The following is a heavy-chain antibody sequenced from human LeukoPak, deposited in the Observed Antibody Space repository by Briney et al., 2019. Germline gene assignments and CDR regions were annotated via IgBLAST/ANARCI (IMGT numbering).Heavy chain of an antibody. J-gene: IGHJ5*02. V-gene: IGHV3-21*01. CDR2: ISSSSGYI. CDR1: GFTFSTYT. Sequence: GGSLRLSCVASGFTFSTYTMNWVRQAPGKGLEWVSSISSSSGYIYYADSVKDRFTISRDNAKNSLYLQMNSLRAEDTAVYYCARDSAGSTYYPYNWFDPWGQGTLVTVSS. CDR3: ARDSAGSTYYPYNWFDP. D-gene: IGHD3-3*01.